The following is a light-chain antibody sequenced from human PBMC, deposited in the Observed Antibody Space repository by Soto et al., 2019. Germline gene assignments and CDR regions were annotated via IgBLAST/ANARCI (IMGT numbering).Light chain of an antibody. J-gene: IGLJ2*01. Sequence: QSALTQPASVSGSPGQSITISCTGTNSDVGAYPYVSWYQQHPGNAPKLLIYEVADRPSGVSDRFSGSKSGNTASLTISALPAEDEGGYYLSSNATSGTNGIFGGGTKLT. CDR1: NSDVGAYPY. V-gene: IGLV2-14*03. CDR3: SSNATSGTNGI. CDR2: EVA.